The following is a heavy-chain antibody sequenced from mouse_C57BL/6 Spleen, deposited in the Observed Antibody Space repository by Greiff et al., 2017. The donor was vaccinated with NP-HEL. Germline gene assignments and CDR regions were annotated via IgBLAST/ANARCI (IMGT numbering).Heavy chain of an antibody. CDR1: GYTFTSYW. D-gene: IGHD1-1*02. V-gene: IGHV1-53*01. CDR3: GRSDVRYYGGLDD. J-gene: IGHJ1*01. CDR2: INPSNGGT. Sequence: QVQLQQPGAELVKPGASVKLSCKASGYTFTSYWMHWVKQRPGQGLEWIGNINPSNGGTNYNEKFKSRATLTVDKSSNTAYLQLSSLTSEEAAVYYCGRSDVRYYGGLDDWGQGTPVTVSS.